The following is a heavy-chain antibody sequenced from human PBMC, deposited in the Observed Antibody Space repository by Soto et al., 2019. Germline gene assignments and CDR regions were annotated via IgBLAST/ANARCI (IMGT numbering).Heavy chain of an antibody. D-gene: IGHD7-27*01. CDR1: GGSISSYY. CDR2: IYYSGST. J-gene: IGHJ4*02. Sequence: SETLSLTCTVSGGSISSYYWSWIRQPPGKGLEWIGYIYYSGSTNYNPSLKSRVTISVDTSKNQFSLKLSSVTAADTAVYYCARHGDQTGEWGYWGQGTLVTVSS. CDR3: ARHGDQTGEWGY. V-gene: IGHV4-59*08.